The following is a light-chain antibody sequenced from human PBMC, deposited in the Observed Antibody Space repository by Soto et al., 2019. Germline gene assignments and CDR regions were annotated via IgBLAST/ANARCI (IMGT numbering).Light chain of an antibody. Sequence: QSALTQPASVSGSPGQSITISCTGTSSDVGGYNYVSWYQQHPGKAPKLMIYDVSNRPSGVSYRFSGSKSGNTASLTISGLQAEDDSDYYCSSYTSSGALVFGGGTKLT. J-gene: IGLJ2*01. V-gene: IGLV2-14*03. CDR2: DVS. CDR3: SSYTSSGALV. CDR1: SSDVGGYNY.